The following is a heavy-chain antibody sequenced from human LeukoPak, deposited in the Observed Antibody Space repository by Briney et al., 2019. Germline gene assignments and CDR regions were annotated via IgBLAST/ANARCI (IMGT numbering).Heavy chain of an antibody. CDR2: IYSGGST. CDR3: AKDHYGASQPWYCDL. V-gene: IGHV3-53*01. J-gene: IGHJ2*01. CDR1: GFTVSSNY. Sequence: PGGSLRLSCAASGFTVSSNYMSWVRQAPGKGLEWVSVIYSGGSTYYADSVKGRFTISRDNSKNTLYLQMNSLRAEDTAVYYCAKDHYGASQPWYCDLWGRGTLVTVSS. D-gene: IGHD4/OR15-4a*01.